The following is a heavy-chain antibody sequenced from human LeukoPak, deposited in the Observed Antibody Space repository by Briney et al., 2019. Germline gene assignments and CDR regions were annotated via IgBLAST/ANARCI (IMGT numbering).Heavy chain of an antibody. D-gene: IGHD2-2*01. CDR1: NFG. CDR2: IWYDGSDK. V-gene: IGHV3-33*06. Sequence: NFGMYWVRQAPGKGLEWVALIWYDGSDKYYADSVKGRFTISRDNSKNTLYLQMNSLRAEDTAVYYCVKFAPGPALGYCSGTNCYGSMEIDYWGQGTQVTVSS. CDR3: VKFAPGPALGYCSGTNCYGSMEIDY. J-gene: IGHJ4*02.